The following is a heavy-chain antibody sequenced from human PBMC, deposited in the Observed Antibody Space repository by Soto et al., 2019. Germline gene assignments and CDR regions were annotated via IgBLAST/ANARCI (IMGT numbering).Heavy chain of an antibody. Sequence: QLQLHESGPGLVKPSQTLSLTCTVSGGSISSSSYYWGWIRQPPGKGLEWIGSIYYSGSTYYNPSLKSRVTISVDTSKNQFSLKLSSVTAADTAVYYSARSGEYDFWSGYYPHWGQGTLVTVSS. J-gene: IGHJ4*02. CDR1: GGSISSSSYY. D-gene: IGHD3-3*01. V-gene: IGHV4-39*01. CDR3: ARSGEYDFWSGYYPH. CDR2: IYYSGST.